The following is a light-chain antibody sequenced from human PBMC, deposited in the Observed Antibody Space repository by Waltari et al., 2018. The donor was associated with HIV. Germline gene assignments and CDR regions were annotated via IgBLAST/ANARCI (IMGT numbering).Light chain of an antibody. V-gene: IGKV1-39*01. Sequence: DIQMTQSPSSLSASVGDKVNITCRASQTIIAYLNWYQQETSKPPKLLISGASTLQSGVSSRFSGSGSGTDFTLTIANLQPEDFVTYFCQQSYSTPWTFGQGTKLNI. J-gene: IGKJ2*02. CDR1: QTIIAY. CDR2: GAS. CDR3: QQSYSTPWT.